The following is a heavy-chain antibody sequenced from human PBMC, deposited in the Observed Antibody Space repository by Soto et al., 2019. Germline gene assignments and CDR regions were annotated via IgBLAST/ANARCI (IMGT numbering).Heavy chain of an antibody. D-gene: IGHD2-2*01. CDR3: AREYCSSTSCLNWFDP. V-gene: IGHV3-30*03. Sequence: PGGSLRLSCTGSGFTFGNYGLHWGRRAPGKGLEWVAFVTHDGSIEYYADSVKGRFTISRDNSKKTLYLQMNSLRAEDTAVYYCAREYCSSTSCLNWFDPWGQGTLVTVSS. CDR2: VTHDGSIE. CDR1: GFTFGNYG. J-gene: IGHJ5*02.